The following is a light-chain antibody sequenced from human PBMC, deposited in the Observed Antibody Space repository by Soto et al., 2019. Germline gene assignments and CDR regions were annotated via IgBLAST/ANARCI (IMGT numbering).Light chain of an antibody. CDR3: QQYQNLWT. CDR1: QSVSSN. J-gene: IGKJ1*01. V-gene: IGKV3D-15*01. Sequence: ETVLTQSPGTLSLSPGDRATLSCRASQSVSSNLAWYQQKPGQAPRLLIYGASSRATGIPDRFSGSGSGTEFTLTISSLQSEDFALYYCQQYQNLWTFGQGTKVDIK. CDR2: GAS.